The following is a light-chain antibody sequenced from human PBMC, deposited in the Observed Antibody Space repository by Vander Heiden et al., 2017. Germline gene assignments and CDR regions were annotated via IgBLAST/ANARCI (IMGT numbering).Light chain of an antibody. V-gene: IGKV3-20*01. J-gene: IGKJ4*01. CDR2: GAS. CDR3: QQYGSSPLT. Sequence: IVLTQSPGPLYLSPGERATLSCRASQSVSSSYLAWYQQKPGQAPRLLIYGASSRATGIPDRFSGSGSGTDFTLTISRLEPEDFAVYYCQQYGSSPLTFGGGTKVEIK. CDR1: QSVSSSY.